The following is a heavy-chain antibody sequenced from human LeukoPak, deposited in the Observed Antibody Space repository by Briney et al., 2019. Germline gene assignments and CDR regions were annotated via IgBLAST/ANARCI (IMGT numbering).Heavy chain of an antibody. CDR3: ARDSLIAVAGTVDY. V-gene: IGHV3-21*01. J-gene: IGHJ4*02. Sequence: GGSLRLSCAASGFTFSSYSMNWVRQAPGKGLEWVSSISSSSSYIYYADPVKGRFTISRDNAKNSLYLQMNSLRAEDTAVYYCARDSLIAVAGTVDYWGQGTLVTVSS. D-gene: IGHD6-19*01. CDR2: ISSSSSYI. CDR1: GFTFSSYS.